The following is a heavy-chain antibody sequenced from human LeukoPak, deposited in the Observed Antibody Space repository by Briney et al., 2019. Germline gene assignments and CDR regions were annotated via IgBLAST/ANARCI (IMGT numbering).Heavy chain of an antibody. CDR2: INNDGSTT. J-gene: IGHJ4*02. CDR3: ARAFGSGSQVINYFDF. D-gene: IGHD3-10*01. Sequence: GGSLRLSRAASGFTFITYWMHWVRQAPGKGLVWVSSINNDGSTTTYADSVKGRFTISRDNAKNMVYLQMNSLRAEDTAVYYCARAFGSGSQVINYFDFWGQGTLVTVSS. V-gene: IGHV3-74*01. CDR1: GFTFITYW.